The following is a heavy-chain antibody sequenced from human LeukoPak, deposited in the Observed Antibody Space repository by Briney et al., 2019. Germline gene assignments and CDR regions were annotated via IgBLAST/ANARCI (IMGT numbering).Heavy chain of an antibody. V-gene: IGHV4-59*08. D-gene: IGHD2-15*01. CDR2: IYYSGST. CDR1: GGSISSYY. Sequence: SETLSLTCTVSGGSISSYYWSWIRQPPGKGLEGIGYIYYSGSTDYNPSLKSRVTISVDTSKNQFSLKLSSVTAADTAVYYCARGGSARAVVDWGQGTLVTVSS. CDR3: ARGGSARAVVD. J-gene: IGHJ4*02.